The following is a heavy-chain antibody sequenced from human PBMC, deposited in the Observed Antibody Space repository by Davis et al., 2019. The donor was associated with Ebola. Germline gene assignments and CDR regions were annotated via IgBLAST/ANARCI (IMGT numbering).Heavy chain of an antibody. Sequence: GESLKISCAASGFTFFTYDIHWVRQAPAKGLEWVALISNDGTNEYYADSVKGRFTISRDNSKNTLHLQMNSLRAEDTAVYYCAKTVGWLQQAGEEYFQNWGQGTLVTVSS. D-gene: IGHD5-24*01. J-gene: IGHJ1*01. CDR2: ISNDGTNE. V-gene: IGHV3-30-3*01. CDR1: GFTFFTYD. CDR3: AKTVGWLQQAGEEYFQN.